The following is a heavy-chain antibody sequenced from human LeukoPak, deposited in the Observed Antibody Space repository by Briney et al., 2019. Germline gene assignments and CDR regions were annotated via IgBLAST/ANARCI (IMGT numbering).Heavy chain of an antibody. CDR3: ARDNVPTYYYGSGSYYPDY. J-gene: IGHJ4*02. D-gene: IGHD3-10*01. V-gene: IGHV3-11*04. Sequence: GGSLRLSCAASGFTFSDYYMSWIRQAPGKGLEWVSYISGSGGTLYYADSVKGRFTISRDNAKNSLSLQMNSLRAEDTAVYYCARDNVPTYYYGSGSYYPDYWGQGTLVTVSS. CDR1: GFTFSDYY. CDR2: ISGSGGTL.